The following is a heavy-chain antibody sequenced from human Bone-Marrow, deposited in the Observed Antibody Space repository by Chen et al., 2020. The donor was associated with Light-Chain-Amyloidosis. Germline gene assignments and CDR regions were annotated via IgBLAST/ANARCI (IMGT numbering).Heavy chain of an antibody. J-gene: IGHJ4*02. CDR3: ASTYSSRRDYFDY. CDR2: IYSGGST. CDR1: GFTVSSNY. Sequence: EVQLVESGGGLVQPGGSLRLSCAASGFTVSSNYMSWVRRAPGKGLEWVSVIYSGGSTYYADSVKGRFTISRDNSKNTLYLQMNSLRAEDTAVYYCASTYSSRRDYFDYWGQGTLVTVSS. D-gene: IGHD6-13*01. V-gene: IGHV3-66*01.